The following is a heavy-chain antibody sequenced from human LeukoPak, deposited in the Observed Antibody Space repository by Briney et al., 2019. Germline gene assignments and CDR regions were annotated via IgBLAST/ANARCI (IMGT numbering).Heavy chain of an antibody. J-gene: IGHJ4*02. V-gene: IGHV1-2*02. CDR3: ARPLTYYYDSSGFDY. CDR2: INPNSGGI. Sequence: ASVKVSCKASGYTFTGYYIHWVRQAPGQGLEWMGWINPNSGGINYAQKFQGRVTMTRDTSISTAYMELSRLRSDDTAVYYCARPLTYYYDSSGFDYWGQGTLVTVSS. CDR1: GYTFTGYY. D-gene: IGHD3-22*01.